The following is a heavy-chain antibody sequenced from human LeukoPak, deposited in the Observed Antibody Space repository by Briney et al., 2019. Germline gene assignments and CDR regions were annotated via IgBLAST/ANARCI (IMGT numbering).Heavy chain of an antibody. CDR3: ARDGAVDILTGYGAFDI. CDR2: IFYSGST. J-gene: IGHJ4*02. V-gene: IGHV4-59*01. D-gene: IGHD3-9*01. CDR1: GGSISSYY. Sequence: SETLSLTCTVSGGSISSYYWSWIRQPPGKGLEWIGYIFYSGSTNYSPSLKSRVTISVDTSKNQFSLKLNSVTAADTAVYYCARDGAVDILTGYGAFDIWGQGTLVSVSS.